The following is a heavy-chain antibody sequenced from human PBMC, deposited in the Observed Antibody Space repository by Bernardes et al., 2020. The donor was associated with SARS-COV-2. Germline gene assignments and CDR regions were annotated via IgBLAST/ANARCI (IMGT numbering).Heavy chain of an antibody. V-gene: IGHV3-48*01. CDR3: ARGWRENSFDY. J-gene: IGHJ4*02. Sequence: GGPLRLSCVGSGFIFTTYRMSWVRQAQGKGLEWLLFISSGGDTIHDADSVRGRFTVPRDDAKNSVYLQINSLRAEDTAVYYCARGWRENSFDYWGQGALVTVSS. CDR1: GFIFTTYR. D-gene: IGHD2-15*01. CDR2: ISSGGDTI.